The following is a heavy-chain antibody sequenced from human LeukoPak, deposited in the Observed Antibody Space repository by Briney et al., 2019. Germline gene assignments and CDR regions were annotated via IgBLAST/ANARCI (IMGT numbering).Heavy chain of an antibody. J-gene: IGHJ4*02. CDR2: ISSDRNKK. Sequence: GGSLRLSCATSGFTFTTYAMQWVRQAPGKGLEWVAVISSDRNKKNYADSVKGRFTISKDSSKNTLYLQMDTLRAEDTALYYCARDVGRDTITTEIEYWGQGTLVTVSS. CDR3: ARDVGRDTITTEIEY. V-gene: IGHV3-30-3*01. D-gene: IGHD4-11*01. CDR1: GFTFTTYA.